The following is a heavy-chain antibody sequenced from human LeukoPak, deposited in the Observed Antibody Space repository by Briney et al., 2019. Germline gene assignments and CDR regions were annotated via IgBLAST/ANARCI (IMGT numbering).Heavy chain of an antibody. Sequence: HGESLKISCQCSGYRYSDYWIGWVRQMPGKGLEWVGIIYGGDSETRYSPSLQGQVTISADKSINTAYLQWSSLKASDTAMYYCARTTTYSSGWYGAYWGQGTLVTVSS. CDR2: IYGGDSET. D-gene: IGHD6-19*01. J-gene: IGHJ4*02. V-gene: IGHV5-51*01. CDR1: GYRYSDYW. CDR3: ARTTTYSSGWYGAY.